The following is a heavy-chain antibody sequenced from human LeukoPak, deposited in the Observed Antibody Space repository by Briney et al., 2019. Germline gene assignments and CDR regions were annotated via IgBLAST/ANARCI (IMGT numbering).Heavy chain of an antibody. J-gene: IGHJ6*03. V-gene: IGHV1-2*02. CDR3: ARDAYDSGSFRTDYYYMDV. CDR2: ISPNSGGT. CDR1: GYTFTGYY. D-gene: IGHD3-10*01. Sequence: GASVKVSCKASGYTFTGYYMHWVRQAPGQGREWMGWISPNSGGTNYAQKFQGRVTMTRDTSISTAYMELSSLRSDDPAVYYCARDAYDSGSFRTDYYYMDVWGKGTTVTISS.